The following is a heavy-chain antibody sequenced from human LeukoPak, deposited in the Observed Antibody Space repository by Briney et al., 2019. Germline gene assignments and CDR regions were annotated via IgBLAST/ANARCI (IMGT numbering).Heavy chain of an antibody. V-gene: IGHV1-2*02. Sequence: ASVKVSCKASGYTFTGYYMHWVRQAPGQGLEWMGWINPNSGGTNYAQKFQGRVTMTRDTSISTAYMELSRLRSDDTAVYYCARDIRLGAEYFQHWGQGTLVTVSS. CDR2: INPNSGGT. CDR1: GYTFTGYY. J-gene: IGHJ1*01. CDR3: ARDIRLGAEYFQH.